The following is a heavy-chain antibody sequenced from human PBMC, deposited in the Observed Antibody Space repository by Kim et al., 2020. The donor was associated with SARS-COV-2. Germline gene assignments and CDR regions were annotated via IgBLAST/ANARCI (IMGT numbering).Heavy chain of an antibody. CDR3: ASPYCSGGSCYSYYYYYGMDV. J-gene: IGHJ6*02. Sequence: SVKVSCKASGVTFSSYAISWVRQAPGQGLEWMGRIIPILGIANYAQKFQGRVTITADKSTSTAYMELSSLRSGDTAVYYCASPYCSGGSCYSYYYYYGMDVSGQGTTVTVPS. D-gene: IGHD2-15*01. CDR1: GVTFSSYA. CDR2: IIPILGIA. V-gene: IGHV1-69*04.